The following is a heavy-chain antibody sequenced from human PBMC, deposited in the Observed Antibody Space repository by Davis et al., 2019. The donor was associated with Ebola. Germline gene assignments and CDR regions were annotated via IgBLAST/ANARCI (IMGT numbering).Heavy chain of an antibody. J-gene: IGHJ4*02. CDR3: ARDPSYIWTTVTTTSYFDY. D-gene: IGHD4-17*01. CDR1: GFTFSSYE. V-gene: IGHV3-48*03. Sequence: GESLKISCAASGFTFSSYEMNWVRQAPGKGLEWVSYISSSGSTIYYADSVKGRFTISRDNAKNSLYLQMNSLRAEDTAVYYCARDPSYIWTTVTTTSYFDYWGQGTLVTVSS. CDR2: ISSSGSTI.